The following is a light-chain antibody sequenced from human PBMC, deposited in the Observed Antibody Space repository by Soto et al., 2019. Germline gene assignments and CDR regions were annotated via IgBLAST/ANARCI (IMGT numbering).Light chain of an antibody. CDR3: QQCNNWPWT. CDR2: GAS. Sequence: EIVLTQSPVTLSVSPEARATLSCSASQSGSNNLAWYQQKPGQAPRLLIYGASTRATGIPARFSGSGSGTDFTLTISSLESEDFAVYYCQQCNNWPWTFGQGTKVDIK. J-gene: IGKJ1*01. V-gene: IGKV3D-15*01. CDR1: QSGSNN.